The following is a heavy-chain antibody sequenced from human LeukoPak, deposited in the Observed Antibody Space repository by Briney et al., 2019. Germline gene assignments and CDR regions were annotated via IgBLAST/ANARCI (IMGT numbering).Heavy chain of an antibody. D-gene: IGHD3-9*01. V-gene: IGHV4-34*01. CDR1: GGSFSGYY. J-gene: IGHJ3*02. Sequence: SETLSLTCAVYGGSFSGYYWSWIRQPPGKGLEWIGEINHSGSTNYNPSLKSRVTISVDTSKNQFSLKLCSVTAADTAVYYCARGDPLRYFDWLLRYDAFDIWGQGTMVTVSS. CDR2: INHSGST. CDR3: ARGDPLRYFDWLLRYDAFDI.